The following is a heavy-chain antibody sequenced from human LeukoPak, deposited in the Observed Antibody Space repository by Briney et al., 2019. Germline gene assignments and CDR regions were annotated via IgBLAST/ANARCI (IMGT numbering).Heavy chain of an antibody. CDR2: THYRSKWNY. D-gene: IGHD3-10*01. CDR1: GDSVSSNNAV. V-gene: IGHV6-1*01. J-gene: IGHJ4*02. CDR3: ARSVNSGCLDC. Sequence: SQTPSLTCPISGDSVSSNNAVWNWIRQSPSRGLEWLGKTHYRSKWNYDYAVSMKSRITINPDTSKNHFSLQLSSVTPEDTAVYYCARSVNSGCLDCWGQGVLVSVSS.